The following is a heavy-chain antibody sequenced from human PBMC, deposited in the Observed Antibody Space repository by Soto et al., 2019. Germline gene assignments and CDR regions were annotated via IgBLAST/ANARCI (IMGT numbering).Heavy chain of an antibody. CDR2: ISASGRDI. V-gene: IGHV3-23*01. CDR3: AKGKTSGWYYSDY. D-gene: IGHD6-19*01. Sequence: PGGSLRLSCAASGFTVSSNYMSWVRQAPGKGLEWVSVISASGRDIHYADSVKDRFTVSRDNSKNTLYLQMNSLRAEDTAIYYCAKGKTSGWYYSDYWGQGALVTVSS. CDR1: GFTVSSNY. J-gene: IGHJ4*02.